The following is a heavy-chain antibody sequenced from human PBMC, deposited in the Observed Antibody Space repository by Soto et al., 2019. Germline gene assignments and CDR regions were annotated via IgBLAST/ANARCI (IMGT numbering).Heavy chain of an antibody. J-gene: IGHJ4*02. D-gene: IGHD7-27*01. CDR3: ARGPSGDKIDY. Sequence: SETLSLTCTVSGGSISSSSYYWGWIRQPPGKGLEWIGSIYYSGSTYYNPSLKSRVTISVDTSKNQFSLKLSSLTAADTAVYYCARGPSGDKIDYWGQGSQVTVSS. CDR2: IYYSGST. V-gene: IGHV4-39*01. CDR1: GGSISSSSYY.